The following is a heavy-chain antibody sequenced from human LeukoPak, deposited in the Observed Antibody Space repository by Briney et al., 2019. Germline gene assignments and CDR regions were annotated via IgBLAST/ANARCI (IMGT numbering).Heavy chain of an antibody. D-gene: IGHD3-10*01. CDR3: AKGRWFGELLPNWFDP. CDR2: ISGSGGST. Sequence: GASLRLYCAASGFTFSSYAMSWVRQAPGKGLEWVSAISGSGGSTYYADSVKGRFTISRDNSKNTLYLQMNSLRAEDTAVYYCAKGRWFGELLPNWFDPWGQGTLVTVSS. J-gene: IGHJ5*02. V-gene: IGHV3-23*01. CDR1: GFTFSSYA.